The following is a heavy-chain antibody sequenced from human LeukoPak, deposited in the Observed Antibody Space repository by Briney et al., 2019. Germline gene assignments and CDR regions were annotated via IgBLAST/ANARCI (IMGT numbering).Heavy chain of an antibody. CDR3: ARVQVKTRGSYFRDDY. J-gene: IGHJ4*02. CDR2: TSSFSDNT. V-gene: IGHV1-18*01. D-gene: IGHD3-16*01. Sequence: ASVKVSCKTSGYTFTSYGISWVRQAPGQGLERMGWTSSFSDNTKYAEKFQGRVTMTTEISTSTAYMELRSLRFDDTAVYYCARVQVKTRGSYFRDDYWGQGTLVTVSS. CDR1: GYTFTSYG.